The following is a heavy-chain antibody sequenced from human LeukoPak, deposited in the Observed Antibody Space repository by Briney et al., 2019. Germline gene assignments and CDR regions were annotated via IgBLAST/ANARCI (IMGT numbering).Heavy chain of an antibody. D-gene: IGHD3-10*01. J-gene: IGHJ4*02. Sequence: PSETLSLTCTVSGVSVSSGRYYWSWVRQPPGKELEWIGYIFYNGSTNYNPSLKSRVTVSLDTSKNRFSLKLSSVTAADTAVYYCARGGGVRGVLSYWGQGTLVTVSS. V-gene: IGHV4-61*01. CDR3: ARGGGVRGVLSY. CDR2: IFYNGST. CDR1: GVSVSSGRYY.